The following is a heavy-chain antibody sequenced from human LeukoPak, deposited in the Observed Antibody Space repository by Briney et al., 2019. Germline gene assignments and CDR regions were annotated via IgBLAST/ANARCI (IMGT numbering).Heavy chain of an antibody. Sequence: PSETLSLTCTVSAGSINNYYLSWIRQPAGKGPEWIGRIYTRGSTNYNPSLKSRVTMSVDTSKNQFSLKLSSVTAADTAVYYCARGRYCSADICSGGDAFDIWGQGTMVSVSS. CDR1: AGSINNYY. D-gene: IGHD2-15*01. J-gene: IGHJ3*02. CDR3: ARGRYCSADICSGGDAFDI. CDR2: IYTRGST. V-gene: IGHV4-4*07.